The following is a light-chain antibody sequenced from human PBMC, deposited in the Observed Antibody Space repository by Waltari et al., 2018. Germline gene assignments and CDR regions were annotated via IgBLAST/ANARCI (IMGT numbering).Light chain of an antibody. J-gene: IGLJ3*02. CDR2: DVR. V-gene: IGLV2-14*04. CDR3: SSYSSSDSWV. Sequence: WYPQRLGNAPNLLIFDVRKRPSAISNRFSGSKSGITASLTISGLQAEDEADYYCSSYSSSDSWVFGGGTTLIVL.